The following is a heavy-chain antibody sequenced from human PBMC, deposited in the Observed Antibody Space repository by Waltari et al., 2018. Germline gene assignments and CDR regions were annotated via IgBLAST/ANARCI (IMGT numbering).Heavy chain of an antibody. D-gene: IGHD6-13*01. CDR1: RFSFITYP. V-gene: IGHV3-30*04. J-gene: IGHJ4*02. CDR3: ARDSIYSSTWLPDDY. Sequence: QVQLVESGGGVVQPGRSLRLSCPAFRFSFITYPRSWVRQAPGKGLEWLAFVSSDGTKKYNADSVKGRFTISRDNSKATLYLQMDSLRPEDTAVYYCARDSIYSSTWLPDDYWGQGTLVTVSS. CDR2: VSSDGTKK.